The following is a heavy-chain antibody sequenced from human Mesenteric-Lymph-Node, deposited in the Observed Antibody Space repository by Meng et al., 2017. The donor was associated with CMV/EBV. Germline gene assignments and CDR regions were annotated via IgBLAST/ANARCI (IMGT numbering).Heavy chain of an antibody. CDR1: GFTFDDYG. J-gene: IGHJ4*02. V-gene: IGHV3-20*04. D-gene: IGHD7-27*01. Sequence: GESLKISCAASGFTFDDYGMSWVRQAPGKGLEWVSGINWNGGSTGYADSVKGRFTISRDNAKNTLYLQMNSLRAEDTAVYYCARSYNWGFDYWGQGTLVTVSS. CDR3: ARSYNWGFDY. CDR2: INWNGGST.